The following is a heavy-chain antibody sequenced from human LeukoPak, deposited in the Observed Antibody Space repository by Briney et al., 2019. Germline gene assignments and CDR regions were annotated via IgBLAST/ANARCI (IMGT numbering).Heavy chain of an antibody. D-gene: IGHD2-21*02. J-gene: IGHJ4*02. Sequence: GRSLRLSCAASGFTFSNYGMHWVRQAPGKGLEWVAIIWYDGSNTYYADSVKGRFTISKDSSKNTLYLQMNSLRAEDTAMYYCAREEGNCGGDCYSVYWGQGTLVTVSS. V-gene: IGHV3-33*01. CDR2: IWYDGSNT. CDR3: AREEGNCGGDCYSVY. CDR1: GFTFSNYG.